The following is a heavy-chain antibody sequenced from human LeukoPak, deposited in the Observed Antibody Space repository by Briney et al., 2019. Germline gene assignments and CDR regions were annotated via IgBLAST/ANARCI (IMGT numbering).Heavy chain of an antibody. D-gene: IGHD2-15*01. CDR3: AKVVVARHYDY. V-gene: IGHV3-23*01. J-gene: IGHJ4*02. CDR1: GVTLSSYA. CDR2: ISGSGGST. Sequence: GGSLRLSCAASGVTLSSYAMSWVRQAPGKGLEWVSAISGSGGSTYYADSVKGRFTISRDNSKNTLYLQMNSLRAEDTAVYYCAKVVVARHYDYWGQGTLVTVSS.